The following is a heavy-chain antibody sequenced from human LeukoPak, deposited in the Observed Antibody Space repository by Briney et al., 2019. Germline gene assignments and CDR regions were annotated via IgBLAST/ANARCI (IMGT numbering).Heavy chain of an antibody. V-gene: IGHV3-23*01. Sequence: GGSLRLSCAASGLTFSSYAMSWVRQAPGKGLEWVSAISGSGGSTYYADSVKGRFTISRDNSKNTLYLQMNSLRAEDTAVYYCAKEDYDILTGYYWGGGVGMDVWGQGTTVTVSS. CDR2: ISGSGGST. D-gene: IGHD3-9*01. J-gene: IGHJ6*02. CDR1: GLTFSSYA. CDR3: AKEDYDILTGYYWGGGVGMDV.